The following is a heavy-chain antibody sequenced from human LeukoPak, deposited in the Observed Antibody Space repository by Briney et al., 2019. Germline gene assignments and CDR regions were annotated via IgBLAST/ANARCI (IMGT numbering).Heavy chain of an antibody. CDR2: ISSYKGNT. CDR1: GYTFTSKG. J-gene: IGHJ4*02. D-gene: IGHD3-22*01. CDR3: ARDGRDSSGYLIDF. V-gene: IGHV1-18*01. Sequence: ASVKASCKGSGYTFTSKGISWVRQAPGQGLEWMGWISSYKGNTDYAQKFQGRFTMTTDTSTRTVYMELRSLRSDDTAVYYCARDGRDSSGYLIDFWGQGTLVTVSS.